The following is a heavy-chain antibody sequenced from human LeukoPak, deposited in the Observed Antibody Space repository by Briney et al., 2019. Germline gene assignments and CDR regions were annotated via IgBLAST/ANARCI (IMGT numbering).Heavy chain of an antibody. Sequence: ASVKVSCKASGYTFTSCGISWVRQAPGQGLEWMGWISAYNGNTNYAQKLQGRVTMTTDTSTSTAYMELRSLRSDDTAVYYCARDLTIVAAGLSGYWGQGTLVTVSS. V-gene: IGHV1-18*01. CDR1: GYTFTSCG. CDR2: ISAYNGNT. D-gene: IGHD6-13*01. J-gene: IGHJ4*02. CDR3: ARDLTIVAAGLSGY.